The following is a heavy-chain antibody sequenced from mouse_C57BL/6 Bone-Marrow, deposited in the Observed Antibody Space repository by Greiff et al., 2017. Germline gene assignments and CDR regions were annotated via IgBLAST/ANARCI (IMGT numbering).Heavy chain of an antibody. Sequence: EVHLVESGGGLVKPGGSLKLSCAASGFTFSDYGMHWVRQAPEKGLEWVAYISSGSSTIYYADTVKGRVTISRDNAKNTLFLQMTSLRSEDTAMYYCARPLGGNPCFDYWGQGTPLTVSS. CDR3: ARPLGGNPCFDY. J-gene: IGHJ2*01. D-gene: IGHD1-1*02. CDR1: GFTFSDYG. V-gene: IGHV5-17*01. CDR2: ISSGSSTI.